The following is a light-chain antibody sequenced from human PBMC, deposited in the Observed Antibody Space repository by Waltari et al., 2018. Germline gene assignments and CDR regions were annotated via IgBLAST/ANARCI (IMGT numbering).Light chain of an antibody. CDR3: QHSYSTPGVIT. J-gene: IGKJ4*01. CDR1: QTIGNC. Sequence: DIQITQSPSSLYSSVGDKVIITCRASQTIGNCLNLYQQKAGKAPKVLIYAASSLQNGVPSKFSGRGSGTEFTLTISSLQPEDFATYYCQHSYSTPGVITFGRGTKVEIK. CDR2: AAS. V-gene: IGKV1-39*01.